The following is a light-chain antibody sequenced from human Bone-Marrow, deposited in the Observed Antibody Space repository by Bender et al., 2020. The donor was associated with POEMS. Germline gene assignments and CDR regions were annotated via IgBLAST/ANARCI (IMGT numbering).Light chain of an antibody. CDR3: CSKAGSYSLV. V-gene: IGLV2-11*01. Sequence: QSALTQPRSVSGSPGRSVTISCTGTGSDVGGYSYVSWYQQRPGKAPKLMIYDVTKRPSGVPDRFSGSKSGNTASLTISGLQADDEADYYCCSKAGSYSLVFGTGTKVTVL. CDR2: DVT. CDR1: GSDVGGYSY. J-gene: IGLJ1*01.